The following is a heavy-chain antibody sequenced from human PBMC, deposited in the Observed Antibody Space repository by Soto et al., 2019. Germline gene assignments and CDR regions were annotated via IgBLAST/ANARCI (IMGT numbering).Heavy chain of an antibody. J-gene: IGHJ6*02. D-gene: IGHD2-2*01. CDR2: IYYSGRT. Sequence: SETLSLTCTVSGGSIRSDGYYWSWVRQHPGKGLEYIGYIYYSGRTYYNPSLMSRVTISLDTSESQFSLKLSSVTAADTAVYYCTTDRSTLGVYYYYGMDVWGQGTTVTVSS. CDR1: GGSIRSDGYY. CDR3: TTDRSTLGVYYYYGMDV. V-gene: IGHV4-31*03.